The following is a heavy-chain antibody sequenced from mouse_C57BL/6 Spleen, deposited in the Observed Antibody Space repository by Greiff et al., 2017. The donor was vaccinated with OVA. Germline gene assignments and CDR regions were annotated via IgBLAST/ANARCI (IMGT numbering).Heavy chain of an antibody. CDR2: IHTSDSAT. D-gene: IGHD4-1*01. V-gene: IGHV1-74*01. J-gene: IGHJ3*01. Sequence: VQLQQPGAELVKPGASVKVSCKASGYTFTSYWMHWVKQRPGKGLEWIGRIHTSDSATNYNQKYKGKATLTVDKSSSTAYMQLSSLTSEDSAVYYCAIEVGTRFAYWGQGTLVTVSA. CDR3: AIEVGTRFAY. CDR1: GYTFTSYW.